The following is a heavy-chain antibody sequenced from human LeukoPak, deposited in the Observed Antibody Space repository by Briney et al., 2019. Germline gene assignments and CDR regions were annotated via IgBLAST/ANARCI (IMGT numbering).Heavy chain of an antibody. CDR1: GGTFSSYA. D-gene: IGHD6-19*01. CDR2: IIPILGIA. J-gene: IGHJ5*02. V-gene: IGHV1-69*04. Sequence: SVKVSCKASGGTFSSYAISWVRQAPGQGLEWMGRIIPILGIANYAQKFQGRVTITADKSTSTAYMELSSLRSEDTAVYYCASSGSGWYGWFDPWGQGTLATVSS. CDR3: ASSGSGWYGWFDP.